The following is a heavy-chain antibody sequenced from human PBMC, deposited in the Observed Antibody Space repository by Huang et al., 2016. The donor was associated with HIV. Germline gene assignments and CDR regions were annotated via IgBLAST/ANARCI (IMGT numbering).Heavy chain of an antibody. D-gene: IGHD3-22*01. V-gene: IGHV3-74*01. CDR2: SNSDGSST. J-gene: IGHJ4*02. CDR1: GFSISSYW. CDR3: ARDPRIQSWLNFFDY. Sequence: EVQLVESGGGLVQPGGSLRLSCAASGFSISSYWMHWVRKAPGKGLVWVSRSNSDGSSTSYADSVKGLFTISRDNAKNTLYLQMNSLRAEDTAVYYCARDPRIQSWLNFFDYWGQGTLVSVSS.